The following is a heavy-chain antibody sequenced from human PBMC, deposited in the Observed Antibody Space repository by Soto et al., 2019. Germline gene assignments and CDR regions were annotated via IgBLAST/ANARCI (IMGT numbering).Heavy chain of an antibody. D-gene: IGHD3-10*01. CDR1: GYTFTGYY. CDR2: INPNSGGT. V-gene: IGHV1-2*04. J-gene: IGHJ4*02. CDR3: ARDVRGVRGVPDILSYFDY. Sequence: ASVKVSCKASGYTFTGYYMHWVRQAPGQGLEWMGWINPNSGGTNYAQKFQGWVTMTRDTSISTAYMELSRLRSDDTAVYYCARDVRGVRGVPDILSYFDYWGQGTLVTVSS.